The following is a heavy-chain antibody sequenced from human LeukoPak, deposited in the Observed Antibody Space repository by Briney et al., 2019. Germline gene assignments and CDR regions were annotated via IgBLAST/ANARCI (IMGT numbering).Heavy chain of an antibody. CDR1: ESPFGSYP. CDR2: ISGSGGST. V-gene: IGHV3-23*01. J-gene: IGHJ3*01. CDR3: AKGETIYDF. D-gene: IGHD3-3*01. Sequence: GGPLRLPWPPLESPFGSYPMGGAPQAPGRGLEWVSAISGSGGSTYYADSVKGRFTISRDNSKNTLYLQMNSLRAEDTAVYYCAKGETIYDFWGQGTMVTVSS.